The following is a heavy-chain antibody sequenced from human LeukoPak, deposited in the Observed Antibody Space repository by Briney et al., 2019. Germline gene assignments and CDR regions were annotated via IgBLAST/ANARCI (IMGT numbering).Heavy chain of an antibody. Sequence: PGGSLRLSCAASGFTFSRYWMTWVRQAPGKGLEWVANIKHDGSEKYYLDSVKGRFSISRDNAKNSLYLQMNSLRAEDTAVYYCARDGIPEEVEYYFDYWGQGTLVTVSS. CDR3: ARDGIPEEVEYYFDY. J-gene: IGHJ4*02. V-gene: IGHV3-7*01. D-gene: IGHD5-24*01. CDR2: IKHDGSEK. CDR1: GFTFSRYW.